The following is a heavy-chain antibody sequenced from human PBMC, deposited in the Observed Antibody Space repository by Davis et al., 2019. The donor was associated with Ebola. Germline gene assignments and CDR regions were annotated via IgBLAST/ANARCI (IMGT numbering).Heavy chain of an antibody. CDR1: GYRLSSYG. V-gene: IGHV1-18*01. CDR2: ISDYNGNT. CDR3: VGDGYGGNWFDP. Sequence: ASVKVSCKASGYRLSSYGINWVRQAPGQGLEWMGWISDYNGNTNSAQKFQGRVTMTTDTSTNTAYMELRSLRSDDTAVYYCVGDGYGGNWFDPWGQGTLVTVSS. D-gene: IGHD5-12*01. J-gene: IGHJ5*02.